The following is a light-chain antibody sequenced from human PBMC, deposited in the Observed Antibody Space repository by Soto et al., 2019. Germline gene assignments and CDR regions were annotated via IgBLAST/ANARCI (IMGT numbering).Light chain of an antibody. V-gene: IGKV3-15*01. CDR2: GAS. Sequence: EIVMTQSPATLSVSPGERATLSCRASQSVSSNLAWYQQKPGQAPRLLIYGASTRVTGIPARFSGGGSGTEFTLTISSLQSVDFAVYYCQQNNNWPGTFGKGTKVEIK. J-gene: IGKJ1*01. CDR1: QSVSSN. CDR3: QQNNNWPGT.